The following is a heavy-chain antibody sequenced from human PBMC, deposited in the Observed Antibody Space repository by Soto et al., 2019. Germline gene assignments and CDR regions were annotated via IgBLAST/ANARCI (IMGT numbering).Heavy chain of an antibody. CDR2: ISGSGGST. CDR1: GFTFSSYS. Sequence: GWSLRLSCAASGFTFSSYSMSWVRQAPGKGLEWVSAISGSGGSTYYADSVKGRFTISRDNSKNTLYLQMNSLRAEDTAVYYCAKDRIVLLWFGELPPRDYFDYWGQGTLVTVSS. D-gene: IGHD3-10*01. CDR3: AKDRIVLLWFGELPPRDYFDY. J-gene: IGHJ4*02. V-gene: IGHV3-23*01.